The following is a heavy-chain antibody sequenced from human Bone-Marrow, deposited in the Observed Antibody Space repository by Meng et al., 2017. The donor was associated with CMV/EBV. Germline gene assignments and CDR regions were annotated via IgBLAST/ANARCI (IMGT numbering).Heavy chain of an antibody. V-gene: IGHV1-2*04. CDR3: AREMYYYDSSGHNWFDP. D-gene: IGHD3-22*01. CDR2: INPNSGGT. Sequence: QVQLVQSGAEVKKPGASVKVSFKASGYTFTGYYMHWVRQAPGQGLEWMGWINPNSGGTNYAQKFQGWVTMTRDTSISTAYMELSRLRSDDTAVYYCAREMYYYDSSGHNWFDPWGQGTLVTVSS. CDR1: GYTFTGYY. J-gene: IGHJ5*02.